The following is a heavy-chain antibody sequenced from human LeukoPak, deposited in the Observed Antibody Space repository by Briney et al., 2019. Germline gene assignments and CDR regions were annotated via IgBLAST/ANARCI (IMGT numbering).Heavy chain of an antibody. CDR2: ISYDGSNK. V-gene: IGHV3-30*04. Sequence: GGSLRLSCAASGFTFSSYAMHWVRQAPGKGLEWVAVISYDGSNKYYADSVKGRFTISRDNSKNTLYLQMNSLRAEDTAVYYCAKDFDSGYDYLDYWGQGTLVTVSS. J-gene: IGHJ4*02. CDR1: GFTFSSYA. CDR3: AKDFDSGYDYLDY. D-gene: IGHD5-12*01.